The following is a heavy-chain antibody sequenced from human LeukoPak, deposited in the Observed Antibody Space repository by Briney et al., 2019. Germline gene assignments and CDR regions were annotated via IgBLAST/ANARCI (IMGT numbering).Heavy chain of an antibody. D-gene: IGHD3-9*01. CDR1: GYSISSGYY. Sequence: SETLSLTCAVSGYSISSGYYWGWIRQPPGKGLEWIGSIYHSGSTYYNPSLKSRVTISVDTSKNQFSLKLSSVTAADTAVYYCASAPPYYDILTGYYPNWFDPWGQGTLVTVSS. J-gene: IGHJ5*02. CDR2: IYHSGST. CDR3: ASAPPYYDILTGYYPNWFDP. V-gene: IGHV4-38-2*01.